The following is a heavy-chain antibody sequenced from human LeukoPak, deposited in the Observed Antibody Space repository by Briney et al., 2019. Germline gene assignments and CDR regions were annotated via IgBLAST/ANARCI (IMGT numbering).Heavy chain of an antibody. D-gene: IGHD3-9*01. J-gene: IGHJ4*02. Sequence: EGSLRLSCAASGFTFSNYWMHWVRQAPGKGLVWVLRINNDGSITTYADSVKGRFTSSRDNAKNTLYLQMNSLRVEDTAVYYCARASDWAVIDYWGQGTLVTVSS. V-gene: IGHV3-74*01. CDR3: ARASDWAVIDY. CDR1: GFTFSNYW. CDR2: INNDGSIT.